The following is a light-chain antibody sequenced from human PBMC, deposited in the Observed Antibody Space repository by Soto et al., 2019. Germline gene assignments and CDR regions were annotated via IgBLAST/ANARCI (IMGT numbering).Light chain of an antibody. J-gene: IGKJ4*01. V-gene: IGKV3-15*01. CDR3: QQYSTWPLT. CDR1: QSVSST. Sequence: EVVMTQSPATLSVSPGERATLSCRASQSVSSTLAWYQQKPGQAPRLLIYGASTRATGIPARFSGSGSGTEFSLTISSLQSEDFAVYYCQQYSTWPLTLGGGTKVEIK. CDR2: GAS.